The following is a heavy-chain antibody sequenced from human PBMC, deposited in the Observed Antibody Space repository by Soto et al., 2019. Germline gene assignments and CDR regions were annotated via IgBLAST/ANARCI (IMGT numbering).Heavy chain of an antibody. CDR1: GFTFSSYA. J-gene: IGHJ2*01. CDR3: AKAPGYCTGGTCYWYFDL. CDR2: ISGSGGST. Sequence: GGSLRLSCSASGFTFSSYAMTWVRQVPGKGLEWVSGISGSGGSTYYADSVNGRFSISRDNSKNTLFLQMSSLRAEDMAVYYCAKAPGYCTGGTCYWYFDLWGRGTLVTVYS. V-gene: IGHV3-23*01. D-gene: IGHD2-8*02.